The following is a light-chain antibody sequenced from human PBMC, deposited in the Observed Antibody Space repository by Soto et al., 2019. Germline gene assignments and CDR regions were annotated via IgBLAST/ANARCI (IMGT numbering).Light chain of an antibody. CDR3: CSCVVGHILI. Sequence: QSVLTKPPSASGAPGQAVTISCTGTSSVVGGFKYVSWYQQHPGKAPRLIIYEVSKRPSGVPDRCSGSMSGHTASLTGFGLHAENEADLFCCSCVVGHILIFGGGTKLT. V-gene: IGLV2-8*01. CDR1: SSVVGGFKY. J-gene: IGLJ2*01. CDR2: EVS.